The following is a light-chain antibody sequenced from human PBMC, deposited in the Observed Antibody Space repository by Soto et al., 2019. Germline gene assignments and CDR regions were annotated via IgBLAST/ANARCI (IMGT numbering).Light chain of an antibody. Sequence: QSVLTQPASVSGSPGQSITISCTGTSSDVGGYNCVSWYQQHPGKAHKLMIYDVSNRPSGVSNRFSGSKSGNTASLTISGLQVEDEADYYCSSYTSSSTLGFGTGTKVTVL. CDR2: DVS. J-gene: IGLJ1*01. CDR1: SSDVGGYNC. CDR3: SSYTSSSTLG. V-gene: IGLV2-14*01.